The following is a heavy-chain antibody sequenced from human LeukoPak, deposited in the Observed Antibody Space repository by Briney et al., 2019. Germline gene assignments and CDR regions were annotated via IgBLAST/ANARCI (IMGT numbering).Heavy chain of an antibody. J-gene: IGHJ4*02. V-gene: IGHV5-51*01. CDR1: GYSFTSYW. D-gene: IGHD1-26*01. CDR3: ARRAHSGSYYTHLDY. Sequence: GESLKMSCKGSGYSFTSYWIGWVRQMPGKGLAWMGIIYPGDSDTRYSPSFQGQVTISADKSISTAYLQWSSLKASDTAMYYCARRAHSGSYYTHLDYWGQGTLVTVSS. CDR2: IYPGDSDT.